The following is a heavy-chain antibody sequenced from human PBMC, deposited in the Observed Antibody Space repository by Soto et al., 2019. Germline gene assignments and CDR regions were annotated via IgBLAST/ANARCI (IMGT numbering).Heavy chain of an antibody. D-gene: IGHD3-22*01. Sequence: QVQLVESGGGVVQPGRSLRLSCITSGFTFSGYGMHWVRQAPGKGLEWVEVIWYDGSNRLYEDSVKGRFTISRDDPKNTLYLEMNSLRAEDTAIYYCARDEGDGYFDFDYWGQGTLVTVSS. V-gene: IGHV3-33*01. CDR1: GFTFSGYG. CDR3: ARDEGDGYFDFDY. CDR2: IWYDGSNR. J-gene: IGHJ4*02.